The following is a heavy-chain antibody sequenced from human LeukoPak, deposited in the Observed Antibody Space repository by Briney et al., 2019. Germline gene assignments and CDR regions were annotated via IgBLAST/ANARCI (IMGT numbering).Heavy chain of an antibody. D-gene: IGHD6-13*01. CDR2: ISGSGGST. J-gene: IGHJ6*02. CDR1: GFTFSSYA. CDR3: AKDPQQGGYYYYYGMDV. Sequence: GGSLRLSCAASGFTFSSYAMSWVRQAPGKGLEWVSAISGSGGSTYYADSVKGRFTISRDNSKNTLYLQMNSLRAEDTAVYYCAKDPQQGGYYYYYGMDVWGQGTTVTVSS. V-gene: IGHV3-23*01.